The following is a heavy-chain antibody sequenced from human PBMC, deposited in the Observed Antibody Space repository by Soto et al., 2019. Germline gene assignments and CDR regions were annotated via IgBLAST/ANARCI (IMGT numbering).Heavy chain of an antibody. CDR3: AKGGIAVADAFDI. V-gene: IGHV3-30*18. CDR1: GFTFSSYG. J-gene: IGHJ3*02. D-gene: IGHD6-19*01. Sequence: GGSLRLSCAASGFTFSSYGMHWVRQAPGKGLEWVAVISYDGSNKYYADSVKGRFTISRDNSKNTLYLQMNSLRAEDTAVYYCAKGGIAVADAFDIWGQGTMVTVSS. CDR2: ISYDGSNK.